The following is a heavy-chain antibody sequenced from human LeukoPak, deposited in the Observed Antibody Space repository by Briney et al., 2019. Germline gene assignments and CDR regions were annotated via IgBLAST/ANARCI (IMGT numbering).Heavy chain of an antibody. J-gene: IGHJ4*02. V-gene: IGHV4-34*01. D-gene: IGHD2-2*01. CDR3: ARRKSYCSSTSCYGGYCSGGSCNYFDY. CDR1: GGSFSGFY. CDR2: INHSGST. Sequence: SETLSLTCAVYGGSFSGFYWSWIRQPPGKGLEWIGEINHSGSTNYNPSLKSRVTISVDTSKNQFSLKLSSVTAADTAVYYCARRKSYCSSTSCYGGYCSGGSCNYFDYRGQGTLVTVSS.